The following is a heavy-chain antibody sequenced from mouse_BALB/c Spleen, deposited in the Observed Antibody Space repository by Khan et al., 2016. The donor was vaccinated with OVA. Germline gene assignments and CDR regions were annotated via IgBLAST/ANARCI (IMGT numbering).Heavy chain of an antibody. CDR1: GYTFTSYT. V-gene: IGHV1-4*01. CDR2: INPSNGYT. CDR3: VRDGAYHRNNGWIAY. J-gene: IGHJ3*01. D-gene: IGHD2-5*01. Sequence: QMQLEESGAELARPGASVKMSCKASGYTFTSYTIHWIKKRPGQGLEWIGYINPSNGYTNYNQKFKDKATLPTDKSSTTAYLQLSSLTSDDSAVYNCVRDGAYHRNNGWIAYWGQGTLVTVSA.